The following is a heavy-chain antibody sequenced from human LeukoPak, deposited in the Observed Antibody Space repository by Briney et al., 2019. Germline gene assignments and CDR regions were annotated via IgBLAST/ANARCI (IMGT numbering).Heavy chain of an antibody. J-gene: IGHJ4*02. CDR1: GDTISGYY. Sequence: PSETLSLTCTVSGDTISGYYWNWIRQPPGKGLEWIGYIYYRGSTTYNPSLKSRVAISVDTSKNQFSLKLISVTAADTAVYYCERGGGYSSGLDYWGQGTLVTVSS. V-gene: IGHV4-59*01. CDR3: ERGGGYSSGLDY. D-gene: IGHD6-19*01. CDR2: IYYRGST.